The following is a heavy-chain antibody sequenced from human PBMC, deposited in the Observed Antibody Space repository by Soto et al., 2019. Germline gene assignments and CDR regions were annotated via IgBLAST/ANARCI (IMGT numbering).Heavy chain of an antibody. J-gene: IGHJ5*02. CDR3: ARAVGLHGLLRFDP. D-gene: IGHD4-4*01. CDR2: IYYSGST. V-gene: IGHV4-39*01. Sequence: SETLSLTCTVSGGSISSSSYYWGWIRQPPGKGLEWIGSIYYSGSTYYNPSLKSRVTISVDTSKNQFSLKLSSVTAADTAVYYCARAVGLHGLLRFDPWGQGTLVTVSS. CDR1: GGSISSSSYY.